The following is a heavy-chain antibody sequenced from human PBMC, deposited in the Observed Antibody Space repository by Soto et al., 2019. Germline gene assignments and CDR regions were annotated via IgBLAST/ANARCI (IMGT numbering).Heavy chain of an antibody. J-gene: IGHJ6*02. D-gene: IGHD3-9*01. CDR3: ARVRTIFYYGMDV. V-gene: IGHV4-34*01. Sequence: TSGTLSPTCAFYGGSFSGYYLSWVRQPPGKGLEWIGEINNSGSTNYNPSLKSRVTISVDTSKNQFSLKLSSVTAADTAVYYCARVRTIFYYGMDVWGQGTTVTVSS. CDR1: GGSFSGYY. CDR2: INNSGST.